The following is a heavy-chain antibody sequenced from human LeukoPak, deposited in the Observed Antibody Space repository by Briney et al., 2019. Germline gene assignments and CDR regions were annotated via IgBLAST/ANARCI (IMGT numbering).Heavy chain of an antibody. V-gene: IGHV4-59*01. D-gene: IGHD3-3*01. CDR2: IYYGGST. Sequence: SETLSLTCTVSGGSISSYYWSWIRQPPGKGLEWIGYIYYGGSTNYNPSLKSRVTISVDTSKNQFSLKLSSVTAADTAVYYCARSLLAYDFWSGYYSDAFDIWGQGTMVTVSS. CDR3: ARSLLAYDFWSGYYSDAFDI. CDR1: GGSISSYY. J-gene: IGHJ3*02.